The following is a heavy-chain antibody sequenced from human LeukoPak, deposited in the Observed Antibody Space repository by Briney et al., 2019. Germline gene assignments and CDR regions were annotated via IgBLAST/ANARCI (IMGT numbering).Heavy chain of an antibody. CDR2: IWYDGSNK. CDR3: ARNQQLGGHSYYYYGMDV. D-gene: IGHD3-16*01. V-gene: IGHV3-33*01. CDR1: GFTFSSYG. J-gene: IGHJ6*02. Sequence: GGSLRLSCAASGFTFSSYGMHWVRQAPGKGLGWVAVIWYDGSNKYYADSVKGRFTISRDNSKNTLYLQMNSLRADDTAIYYCARNQQLGGHSYYYYGMDVWGQGTTVTVSS.